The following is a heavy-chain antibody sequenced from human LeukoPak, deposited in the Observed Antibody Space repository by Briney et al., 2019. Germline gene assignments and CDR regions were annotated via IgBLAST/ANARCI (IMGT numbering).Heavy chain of an antibody. J-gene: IGHJ4*02. CDR3: ARDRYYYYGSGSYYLFDY. D-gene: IGHD3-10*01. CDR1: GGSISSYY. V-gene: IGHV4-4*07. Sequence: PSETLSLTCTVSGGSISSYYWSWIRQPAGKGLEWIGRIYPSGSTNYNPSLKSRVTMSVDTSKNQFSLKLNSVTAADTAVYYCARDRYYYYGSGSYYLFDYWGQGTLVTVSS. CDR2: IYPSGST.